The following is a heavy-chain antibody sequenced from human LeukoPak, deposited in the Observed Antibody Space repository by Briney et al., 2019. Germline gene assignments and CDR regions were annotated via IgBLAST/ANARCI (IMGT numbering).Heavy chain of an antibody. V-gene: IGHV4-38-2*01. CDR2: IYHSGST. J-gene: IGHJ4*02. CDR1: DSSISNDYF. D-gene: IGHD4-23*01. CDR3: ARMLIYGGIDY. Sequence: PSETLSLTCAVSDSSISNDYFWGWIRQPPGKGLEWIAGIYHSGSTYYNPSLKSRVTISVDKSKNQFSLKLSSVTAADTAVYYCARMLIYGGIDYWGQGTLVTVSS.